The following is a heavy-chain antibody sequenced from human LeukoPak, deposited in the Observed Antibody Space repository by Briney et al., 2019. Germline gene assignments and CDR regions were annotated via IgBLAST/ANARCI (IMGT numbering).Heavy chain of an antibody. CDR2: ISWNSGYI. D-gene: IGHD1-26*01. CDR1: GFTFDDSA. V-gene: IGHV3-9*01. CDR3: SKDGSYYFDY. J-gene: IGHJ4*02. Sequence: GRSLRLSCAASGFTFDDSAMHWVRQAPGKGLEWVSGISWNSGYIDYADSVKGRFTISRDNAKNSLYLQMNSLRAEDTALYYCSKDGSYYFDYWGQGTLVIVSS.